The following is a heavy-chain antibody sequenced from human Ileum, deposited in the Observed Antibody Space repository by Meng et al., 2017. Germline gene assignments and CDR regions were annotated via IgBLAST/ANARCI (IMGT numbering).Heavy chain of an antibody. Sequence: QVQLVQSGAEVKKPGASVKVCCKTSGYTCTSYGISWVRQAPGQGLEWMGWISAYNGNTNYAQKFQGRVTMTTDTSTSTAYMELRSLRSDDTAVYYCTILSHCTGGTCYPYDYWGQGTLVTVSS. J-gene: IGHJ4*02. CDR2: ISAYNGNT. D-gene: IGHD2-15*01. CDR1: GYTCTSYG. V-gene: IGHV1-18*01. CDR3: TILSHCTGGTCYPYDY.